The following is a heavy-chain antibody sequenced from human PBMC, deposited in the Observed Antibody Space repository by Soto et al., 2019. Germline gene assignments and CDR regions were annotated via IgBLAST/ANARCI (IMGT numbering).Heavy chain of an antibody. Sequence: SGPTLVNPTQTLTLTCTFSGFSLSTSGMCVSWIRQPPGKALEWLARIDWDDDKYYSTSLKTRLTISKDTSKNLVVLTMTNMDPVYTATYYCARIRVPEPSLQLGLLYYGLDVWGQGTTVTVSS. CDR3: ARIRVPEPSLQLGLLYYGLDV. CDR1: GFSLSTSGMC. V-gene: IGHV2-70*11. CDR2: IDWDDDK. D-gene: IGHD1-1*01. J-gene: IGHJ6*02.